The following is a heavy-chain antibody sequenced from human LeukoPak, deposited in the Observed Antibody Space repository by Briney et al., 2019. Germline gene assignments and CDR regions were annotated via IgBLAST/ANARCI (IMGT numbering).Heavy chain of an antibody. Sequence: SETLSLTCTGSGGSISSGDYYWSWIRQPPGKGLEWIGYIYYSGSTYYNPSLKSRVTISVDTSKNQFSLKLSSVTAADTAVYYCARSTVTMMQFDYWGQRTLVTVSS. V-gene: IGHV4-30-4*02. J-gene: IGHJ4*02. D-gene: IGHD3-22*01. CDR1: GGSISSGDYY. CDR2: IYYSGST. CDR3: ARSTVTMMQFDY.